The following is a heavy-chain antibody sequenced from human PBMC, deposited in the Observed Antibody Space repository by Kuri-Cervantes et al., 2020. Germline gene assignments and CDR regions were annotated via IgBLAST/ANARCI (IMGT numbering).Heavy chain of an antibody. CDR2: MNPNSGNT. CDR1: GYTFTSYD. Sequence: ASVKVSCKASGYTFTSYDINWVRQATGQGLEWMGWMNPNSGNTGYAQKFQGRVTMTRNTSISIAYMELSSLRSEDTAVYYCARSPQIIVGANAFDIWGQGTMVTVSS. D-gene: IGHD1-26*01. V-gene: IGHV1-8*01. J-gene: IGHJ3*02. CDR3: ARSPQIIVGANAFDI.